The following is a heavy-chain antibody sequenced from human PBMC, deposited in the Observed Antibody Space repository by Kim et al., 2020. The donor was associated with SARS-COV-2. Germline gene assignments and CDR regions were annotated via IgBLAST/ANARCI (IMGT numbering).Heavy chain of an antibody. D-gene: IGHD3-10*01. CDR3: ARDAGSYGSGSYYNHNW. J-gene: IGHJ5*01. V-gene: IGHV3-30*04. Sequence: GGSLRLSCAASGFTFSSYAMHWVRQAPGKGLEWVAVISYDGSNKYYADSVKGRFTISRDNSKNTLYLQMNSLRAEDTAVYYCARDAGSYGSGSYYNHNW. CDR2: ISYDGSNK. CDR1: GFTFSSYA.